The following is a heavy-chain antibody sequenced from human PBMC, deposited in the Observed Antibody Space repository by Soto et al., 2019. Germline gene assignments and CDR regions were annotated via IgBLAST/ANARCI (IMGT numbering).Heavy chain of an antibody. J-gene: IGHJ4*02. D-gene: IGHD2-8*01. V-gene: IGHV3-7*01. Sequence: EVKLVESGGGLVQPGGSLRLSCAASGFAFSSYYMSWVRQAPGKGLEWVANIKQDEREKYYLDSVKGRFTISRDDAKNSLFLQMNSLRVDDTAVYYCAREKPDNGYFDYWGEGTLGTVSS. CDR1: GFAFSSYY. CDR3: AREKPDNGYFDY. CDR2: IKQDEREK.